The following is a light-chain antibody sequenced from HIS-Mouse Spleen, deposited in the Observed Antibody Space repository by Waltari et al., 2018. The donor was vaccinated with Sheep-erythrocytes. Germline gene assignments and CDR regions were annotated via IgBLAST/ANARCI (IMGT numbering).Light chain of an antibody. CDR2: QDS. V-gene: IGLV3-1*01. CDR1: QLGATY. J-gene: IGLJ2*01. Sequence: SYELTQPPSVSVSPGQTASITCSGDQLGATYACWYQQKPGQSPVLVIYQDSKRPSGIPERFSGSNSGNTATLTISGTQAMDEADYYCQAWDSSTAWNVVFGGGTKLTVL. CDR3: QAWDSSTAWNVV.